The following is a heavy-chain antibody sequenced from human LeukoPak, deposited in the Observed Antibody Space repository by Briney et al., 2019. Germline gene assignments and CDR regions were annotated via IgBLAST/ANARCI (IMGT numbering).Heavy chain of an antibody. D-gene: IGHD4-17*01. J-gene: IGHJ4*02. CDR2: ISSSSSYI. V-gene: IGHV3-21*01. Sequence: GSLRLSCAASGFTFSSYAMSWVRQAPGKGLEWVSSISSSSSYIYYADSVKGRFTISRDNAKNSLYLQMNSLRAEDTAVYYCAREAPEYGDYFDYWGQGTLVTVSS. CDR1: GFTFSSYA. CDR3: AREAPEYGDYFDY.